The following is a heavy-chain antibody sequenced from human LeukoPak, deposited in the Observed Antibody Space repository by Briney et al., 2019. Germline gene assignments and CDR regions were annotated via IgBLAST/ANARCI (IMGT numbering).Heavy chain of an antibody. Sequence: GASVKVSCTASGYTFTGYYMHWVRQAPGQGLEWMGWINPNSGGTNYAQKFQGRVTMTRDTSISTAYMELSRLRSDDTAVYYCARDRLAHAIVVVPAATREFDYWGQGTLVTVSS. CDR2: INPNSGGT. CDR3: ARDRLAHAIVVVPAATREFDY. V-gene: IGHV1-2*02. CDR1: GYTFTGYY. J-gene: IGHJ4*02. D-gene: IGHD2-2*01.